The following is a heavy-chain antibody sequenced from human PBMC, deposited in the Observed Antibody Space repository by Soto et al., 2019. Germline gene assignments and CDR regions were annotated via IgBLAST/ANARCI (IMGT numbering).Heavy chain of an antibody. Sequence: SVKVSCKASGGTFSSYAISWVRQAPGQGLEWMGGIIPIFGAANYAQKFQGRVTITADESTSTAYMELSSLRSEDTAVYYCASGGYSSSYHYYYYGMDVWGQGTTVTVSS. CDR2: IIPIFGAA. CDR3: ASGGYSSSYHYYYYGMDV. V-gene: IGHV1-69*13. CDR1: GGTFSSYA. D-gene: IGHD6-6*01. J-gene: IGHJ6*02.